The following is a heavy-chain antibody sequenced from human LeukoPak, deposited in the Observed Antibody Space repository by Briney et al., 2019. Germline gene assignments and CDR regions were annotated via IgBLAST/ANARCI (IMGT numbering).Heavy chain of an antibody. J-gene: IGHJ5*02. Sequence: ASVKVSCKSSGYTFTSYGIIWVRQAPGQGLEWMGWISAYNGNTNYAQKLQGRVTMTTDTSTSTAYMELRSLRSDDTVVYYCARLGIAAAGPKYNWFDPWGQGTLVTVSS. D-gene: IGHD6-13*01. CDR3: ARLGIAAAGPKYNWFDP. V-gene: IGHV1-18*01. CDR1: GYTFTSYG. CDR2: ISAYNGNT.